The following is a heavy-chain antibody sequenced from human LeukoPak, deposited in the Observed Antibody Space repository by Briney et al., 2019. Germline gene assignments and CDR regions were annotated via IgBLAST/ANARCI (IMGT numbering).Heavy chain of an antibody. Sequence: PGGSLRLSCAASGFTFSSYAMSWVRQAPGKGLEWVSAISGSGGSTYYADSVKGWLTISRDNSKNTLYLQMNSLRAEDTAVYYCAKGVSSVVYALNWFDPWGQGTLVTVSS. CDR1: GFTFSSYA. J-gene: IGHJ5*02. CDR2: ISGSGGST. D-gene: IGHD2-8*02. CDR3: AKGVSSVVYALNWFDP. V-gene: IGHV3-23*01.